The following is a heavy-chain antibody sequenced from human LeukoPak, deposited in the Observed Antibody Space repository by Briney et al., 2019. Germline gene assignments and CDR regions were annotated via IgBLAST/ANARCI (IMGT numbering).Heavy chain of an antibody. D-gene: IGHD3-10*01. CDR3: ATAVYLPMVRGVRAFDI. V-gene: IGHV1-24*01. CDR1: GYTLTELS. CDR2: FDPEDGET. J-gene: IGHJ3*02. Sequence: ASVKVSCKVSGYTLTELSMHWVRQAPGKGLEWLGGFDPEDGETIYAQKFQGRVTMTEDTSTDTAYMELSSLRSEDTAVYYCATAVYLPMVRGVRAFDIWGQGTMVTVSS.